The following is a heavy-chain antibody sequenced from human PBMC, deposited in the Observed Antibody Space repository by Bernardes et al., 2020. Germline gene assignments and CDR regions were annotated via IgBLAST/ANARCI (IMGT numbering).Heavy chain of an antibody. CDR2: ISGSGGQT. J-gene: IGHJ6*03. CDR3: AKGPLGLDYMDV. CDR1: GFTVTDCF. V-gene: IGHV3-23*01. Sequence: GGSLRLSCAASGFTVTDCFMRWVRQAPGKGLEWVSSISGSGGQTHYTDSVKGRFTISRDIFKSTLYLEMNSLRAEDTAVYFCAKGPLGLDYMDVWGKGTTVTVSS.